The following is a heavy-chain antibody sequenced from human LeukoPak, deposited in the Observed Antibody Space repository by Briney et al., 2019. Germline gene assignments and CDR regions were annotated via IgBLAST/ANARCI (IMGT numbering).Heavy chain of an antibody. J-gene: IGHJ3*02. CDR1: GGSISSYY. CDR3: ASLNPAQDAFNI. Sequence: SVTLSLTCTVSGGSISSYYWSWIRQPAGKGLEWIGHIYSSGSTNYNPSLKSRITMSVDTSKNHFSLKLSSVTAADTAVYYCASLNPAQDAFNIWGQGTMVTVSS. V-gene: IGHV4-4*07. CDR2: IYSSGST.